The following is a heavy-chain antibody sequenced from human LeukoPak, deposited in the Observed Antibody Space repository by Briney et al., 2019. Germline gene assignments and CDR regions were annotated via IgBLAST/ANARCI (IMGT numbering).Heavy chain of an antibody. CDR3: ARATAMVKGYNWFDP. CDR2: IIYSGNT. Sequence: SETLSLTCTASSGSISSTSYYWGWIRQPPGRGLEWIGGIIYSGNTYYNPSLKSRVTISVDTTKNQFSLKLSSVTAADTAVYYCARATAMVKGYNWFDPWGQGTLVTVSS. CDR1: SGSISSTSYY. D-gene: IGHD5-18*01. J-gene: IGHJ5*02. V-gene: IGHV4-39*07.